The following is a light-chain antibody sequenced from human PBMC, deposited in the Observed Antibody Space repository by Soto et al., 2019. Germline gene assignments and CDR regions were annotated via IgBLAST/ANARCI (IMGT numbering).Light chain of an antibody. V-gene: IGLV2-14*01. CDR2: EVS. J-gene: IGLJ3*02. Sequence: QSALTQPASVSGSPGQSITISCTGTSSDVGGYNYVSWYQQHPGKAPKLMISEVSNRPSGVSNRFSGSKSGNTASLTISGLQAEDEADYYCCSYATGATWVFGGGTKLTVL. CDR1: SSDVGGYNY. CDR3: CSYATGATWV.